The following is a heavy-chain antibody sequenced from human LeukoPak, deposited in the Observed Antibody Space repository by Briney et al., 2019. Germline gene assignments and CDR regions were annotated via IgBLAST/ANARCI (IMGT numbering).Heavy chain of an antibody. CDR1: GGTFSSYA. J-gene: IGHJ4*02. CDR3: ARVGYCSSTSCWFDY. D-gene: IGHD2-2*01. Sequence: SVKVSCKASGGTFSSYAISWVRQAPGQGLEWMGRIIPILGIANYAQKFQGRVTITANKSTITAYMELSSLRSEDTAVYYCARVGYCSSTSCWFDYWGQGTLVTVSS. CDR2: IIPILGIA. V-gene: IGHV1-69*04.